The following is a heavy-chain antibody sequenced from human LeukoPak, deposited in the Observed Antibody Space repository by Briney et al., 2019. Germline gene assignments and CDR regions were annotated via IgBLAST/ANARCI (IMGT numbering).Heavy chain of an antibody. D-gene: IGHD1-26*01. CDR1: GVTLSRYS. V-gene: IGHV1-69*04. Sequence: SVKVSCKASGVTLSRYSITWVRQAPGQGLEWMGRIIPILGIASYAQKFQGRVTITADKSTSTAYMELSSLRSEDTAVYYCVREKVGDVCDYWGQGTLVTVSS. J-gene: IGHJ4*02. CDR2: IIPILGIA. CDR3: VREKVGDVCDY.